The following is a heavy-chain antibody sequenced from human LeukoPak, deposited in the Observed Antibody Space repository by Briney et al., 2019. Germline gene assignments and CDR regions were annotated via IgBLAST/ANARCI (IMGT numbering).Heavy chain of an antibody. V-gene: IGHV3-21*01. D-gene: IGHD3-22*01. J-gene: IGHJ4*02. CDR2: ISSSSSYI. Sequence: GGSLRLSCAASGFTFSSYSMNWVRQAPGKGLEWVSSISSSSSYIHYADSVKGRFTISRDNAKNSLYLQMNSLRAEDTAVYYCASGYYYDSSGYSLPFDYWGQGTLVTVSS. CDR3: ASGYYYDSSGYSLPFDY. CDR1: GFTFSSYS.